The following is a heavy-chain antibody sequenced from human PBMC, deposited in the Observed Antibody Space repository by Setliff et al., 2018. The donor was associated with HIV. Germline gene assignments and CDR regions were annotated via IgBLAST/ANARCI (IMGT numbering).Heavy chain of an antibody. CDR3: ARKSNYYYGSGSPYFDL. CDR2: IYHSGST. Sequence: SETLSLTCIVSGGSISSSNWWSWVRQPPGKGLEWIGEIYHSGSTYYNPSLKSRVTISVDTSKNQFSLKLSSVTAADTAVYYCARKSNYYYGSGSPYFDLWGRGTLVTVSS. D-gene: IGHD3-10*01. CDR1: GGSISSSNW. J-gene: IGHJ2*01. V-gene: IGHV4-4*02.